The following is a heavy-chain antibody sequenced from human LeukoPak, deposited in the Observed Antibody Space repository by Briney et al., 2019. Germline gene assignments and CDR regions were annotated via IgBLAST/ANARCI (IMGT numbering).Heavy chain of an antibody. V-gene: IGHV3-21*01. J-gene: IGHJ6*03. CDR3: ARAPAAHLNNYYYYMDV. Sequence: GGSLRLSCAASGFTFSSYSMNWVRQAPGKGLEWVSSISSSSSYIYYADSVKGRFTISRDNAKNSLYLQMNSLRAEDTAVYYCARAPAAHLNNYYYYMDVWGKGTTVTVSS. CDR2: ISSSSSYI. CDR1: GFTFSSYS. D-gene: IGHD6-13*01.